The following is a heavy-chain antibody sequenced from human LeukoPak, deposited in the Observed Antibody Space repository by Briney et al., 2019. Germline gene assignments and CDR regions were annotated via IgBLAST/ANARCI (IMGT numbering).Heavy chain of an antibody. D-gene: IGHD6-13*01. CDR2: VSGSGGST. V-gene: IGHV3-23*01. Sequence: GGSLRLSCAASGFTFSSYAMSWVRQAPGKGLEWVSAVSGSGGSTYYADSVKGRFTIPRDNSKNTLYLQINSLRAEDTAVYYCAKRWAASIAAAGTFLGAVYYFDYWGQGTLVTVSS. J-gene: IGHJ4*02. CDR1: GFTFSSYA. CDR3: AKRWAASIAAAGTFLGAVYYFDY.